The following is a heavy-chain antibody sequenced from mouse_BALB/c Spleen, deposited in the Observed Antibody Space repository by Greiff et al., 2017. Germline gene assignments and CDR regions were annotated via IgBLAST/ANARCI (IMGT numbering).Heavy chain of an antibody. CDR3: ARWWSDYYAMDY. J-gene: IGHJ4*01. V-gene: IGHV5-17*02. CDR2: ISSGSSTI. D-gene: IGHD1-1*02. Sequence: LVESGGGLVQPGGSRKLSCAASGFTFSSFGMHWVRQAPEKGLEWVAYISSGSSTIYYADTVKGRFTITRDNPKNTLFLQMTSLRSEDTAMYYCARWWSDYYAMDYWGQGTSVTVSS. CDR1: GFTFSSFG.